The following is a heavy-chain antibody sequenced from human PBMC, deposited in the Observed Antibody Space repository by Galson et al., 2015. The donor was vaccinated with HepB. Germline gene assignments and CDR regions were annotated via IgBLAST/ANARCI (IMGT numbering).Heavy chain of an antibody. CDR1: GYSFKNYD. CDR3: ARVSVKLSLTSSVWPRKTDFDS. J-gene: IGHJ4*02. D-gene: IGHD2-2*01. CDR2: ISTSNGDT. Sequence: SVKVSCKASGYSFKNYDISWVRQAPGQGLEWMGWISTSNGDTNYAQKFQDRVTVTTDTSTSTVYLDLRSLRSDDSAVYYCARVSVKLSLTSSVWPRKTDFDSWGQGTLVIVSS. V-gene: IGHV1-18*04.